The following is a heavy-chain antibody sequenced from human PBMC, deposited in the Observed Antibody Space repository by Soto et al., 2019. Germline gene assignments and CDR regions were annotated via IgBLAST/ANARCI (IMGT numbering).Heavy chain of an antibody. V-gene: IGHV1-69*01. J-gene: IGHJ3*02. Sequence: QVQLVQSGAEVKKPGSSVKVSCKASGGTFSTYAISWVRQAPGQGLEWMGGIIPIFGTAKYAQKFQGRVTITADESTSTAYMELSSLRSEDTALYNCAREIFGVIISGGRDAFDIWGQGTMVTVSS. CDR2: IIPIFGTA. CDR1: GGTFSTYA. D-gene: IGHD3-3*01. CDR3: AREIFGVIISGGRDAFDI.